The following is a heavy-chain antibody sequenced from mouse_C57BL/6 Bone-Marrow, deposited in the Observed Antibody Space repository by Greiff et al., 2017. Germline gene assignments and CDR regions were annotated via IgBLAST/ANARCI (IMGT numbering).Heavy chain of an antibody. CDR2: IYPGSGST. CDR1: GYTFTSYW. D-gene: IGHD1-1*01. V-gene: IGHV1-55*01. CDR3: ARGTTVVAGNYFDY. J-gene: IGHJ2*01. Sequence: VQLQQPGAELVKPGASVKMSCKASGYTFTSYWITWVKQRPGQGLEWIGDIYPGSGSTNYNEKFKSKATLTVDTSSSTAYMQLSSLTSEDSAVYYCARGTTVVAGNYFDYWGQGTTLTVSS.